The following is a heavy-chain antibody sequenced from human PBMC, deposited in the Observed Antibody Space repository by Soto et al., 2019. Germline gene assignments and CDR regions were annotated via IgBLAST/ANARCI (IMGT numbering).Heavy chain of an antibody. V-gene: IGHV3-33*01. CDR2: IWCDGSNK. D-gene: IGHD2-15*01. Sequence: GGSLRLSCAASGFTFSSYGMHWVRQAPGKGLEWVTVIWCDGSNKYYADSVKGRFTISRDNSKNTLYLQMNSLRAEDTAVYYCARVLVGCSGGSCDTSWFDPWGQGTLVTVSS. CDR1: GFTFSSYG. CDR3: ARVLVGCSGGSCDTSWFDP. J-gene: IGHJ5*02.